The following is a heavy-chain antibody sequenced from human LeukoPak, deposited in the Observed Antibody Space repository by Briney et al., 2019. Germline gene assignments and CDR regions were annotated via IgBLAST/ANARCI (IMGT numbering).Heavy chain of an antibody. J-gene: IGHJ4*02. V-gene: IGHV3-21*01. D-gene: IGHD6-19*01. CDR1: GFTFSSYS. CDR3: ARGAGSPAFDY. Sequence: GGSLRLSCAASGFTFSSYSMNWVRQAAGKGLEWVSSISSSSSYIYYADSVKGRFTISRDNAKNSLYLQMNSLRAEDTAVYYCARGAGSPAFDYWGQGALVTVSS. CDR2: ISSSSSYI.